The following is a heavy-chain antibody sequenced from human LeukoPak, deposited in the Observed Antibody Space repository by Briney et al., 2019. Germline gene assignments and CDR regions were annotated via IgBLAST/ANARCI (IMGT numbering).Heavy chain of an antibody. V-gene: IGHV1-24*01. Sequence: ASVKVSCKVSGYTLTELSMHWVRQAPGKGLEWMGGFDPEDGETIYAQKFQGRVTMTEDTSTDTAYMELSSLRSEDTAVYYCATDLFRYYESSGHFDYWGQGTLVTVSS. CDR2: FDPEDGET. D-gene: IGHD3-22*01. CDR3: ATDLFRYYESSGHFDY. CDR1: GYTLTELS. J-gene: IGHJ4*02.